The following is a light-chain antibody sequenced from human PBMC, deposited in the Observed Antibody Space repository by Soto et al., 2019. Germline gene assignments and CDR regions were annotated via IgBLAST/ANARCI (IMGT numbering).Light chain of an antibody. J-gene: IGKJ1*01. CDR2: DAS. Sequence: EKVMTQSPATLSVSPGERATLSCRASQSVSSNLAWYQQKPGQAPRLLIYDASTRATGIPARFSGSGSGTEFTLTISSLQSEDLAVYYCQQYDDWPETFGQGIKVEIK. V-gene: IGKV3-15*01. CDR3: QQYDDWPET. CDR1: QSVSSN.